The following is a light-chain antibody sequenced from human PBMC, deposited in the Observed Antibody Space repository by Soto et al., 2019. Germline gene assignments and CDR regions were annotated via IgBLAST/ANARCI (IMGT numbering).Light chain of an antibody. J-gene: IGKJ1*01. CDR1: QTIRTS. CDR3: QQTYATPPT. Sequence: DIQMTQSPSSLSASVGDRVILTCRASQTIRTSLNWYQQKQGTAPKLLIYAASTLHSGVPSRFSGSGSGTDFTLSISNLQPEDFATYFCQQTYATPPTVGQGTKVEI. V-gene: IGKV1-39*01. CDR2: AAS.